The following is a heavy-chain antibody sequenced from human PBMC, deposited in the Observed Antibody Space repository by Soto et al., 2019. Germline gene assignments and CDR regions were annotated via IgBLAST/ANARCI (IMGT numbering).Heavy chain of an antibody. Sequence: SSKFCGSVISSGAGICIIKQSGKGLEWIGYIYYSGSTNYNPSLKSRVTISVDTSKNQFSLKLSSVTAADTAVYYCVGQYSSSWYNYYYPYMDVWGKGTTVTVSS. CDR1: GSVISSGA. CDR3: VGQYSSSWYNYYYPYMDV. D-gene: IGHD6-13*01. J-gene: IGHJ6*03. V-gene: IGHV4-59*01. CDR2: IYYSGST.